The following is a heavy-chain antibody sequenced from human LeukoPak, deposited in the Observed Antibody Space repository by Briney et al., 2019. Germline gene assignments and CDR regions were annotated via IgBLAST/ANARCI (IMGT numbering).Heavy chain of an antibody. J-gene: IGHJ4*02. CDR2: INTDGGST. CDR3: VKAIFFGSGSYYGY. CDR1: GFTFSNFP. Sequence: PGGSLRLSCSASGFTFSNFPMHWVRQAPGKGLEYVSAINTDGGSTYYADSVNGRFTISRDNSKNTLYLQMRSLRAEDTAVYYWVKAIFFGSGSYYGYWGQGALVTVSS. V-gene: IGHV3-64D*09. D-gene: IGHD3-22*01.